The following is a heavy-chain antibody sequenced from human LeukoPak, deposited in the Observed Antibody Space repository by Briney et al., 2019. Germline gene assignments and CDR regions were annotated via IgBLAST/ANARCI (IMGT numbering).Heavy chain of an antibody. J-gene: IGHJ4*02. CDR3: ARRRCSPTNCYSSLDY. CDR2: IYYNGAT. Sequence: SETLSLTCTVSGGSISGYYWSWIRQPPGKGLEWIAYIYYNGATNYNPSLKSRVTISVDTSKNQFSLKLTSVTAADTAVYYCARRRCSPTNCYSSLDYWGQGTLVTVSS. CDR1: GGSISGYY. D-gene: IGHD2-2*01. V-gene: IGHV4-59*08.